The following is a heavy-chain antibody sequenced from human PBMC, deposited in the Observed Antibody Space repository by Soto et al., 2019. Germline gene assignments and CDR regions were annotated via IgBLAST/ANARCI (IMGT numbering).Heavy chain of an antibody. CDR1: GGSISSSSYY. D-gene: IGHD3-9*01. J-gene: IGHJ4*02. Sequence: SETLSLTCTVSGGSISSSSYYWGWIRQPPGKGLDWIGSFYYSGSTYYNSSLKSRVTISVDTSKNQFSLKLSSVTAADTAVYYCARGSLDYDILTGHDPHPFDYWGQGTLVTVSS. CDR3: ARGSLDYDILTGHDPHPFDY. CDR2: FYYSGST. V-gene: IGHV4-39*01.